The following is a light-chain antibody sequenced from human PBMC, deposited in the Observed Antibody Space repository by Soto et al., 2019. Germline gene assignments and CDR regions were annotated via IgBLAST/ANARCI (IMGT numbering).Light chain of an antibody. CDR2: GAS. J-gene: IGKJ1*01. CDR3: QQYNNWPPT. V-gene: IGKV3-15*01. Sequence: EIVMTQSPATLSVSPGERATLSCRASQSVNSNLAWYQQKPGQPPRLLIYGASTRATGIPDRFSGSGSGTDFTLTIRSLQSEDFAVYYCQQYNNWPPTFGQGTKVEIK. CDR1: QSVNSN.